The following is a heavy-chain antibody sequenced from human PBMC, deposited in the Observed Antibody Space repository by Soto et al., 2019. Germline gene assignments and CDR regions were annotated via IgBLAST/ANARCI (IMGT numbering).Heavy chain of an antibody. V-gene: IGHV4-4*02. CDR2: TYHSGTT. J-gene: IGHJ5*02. CDR1: GDSTNNSHW. Sequence: QVQLQESGPGLVQPSGTLSLTCAVSGDSTNNSHWWSWVRQTPGKGLEWIGETYHSGTTNYNPSLKTRFTISIDKSKNQFSLKMHSVTAADTAVYYCAREVNSSPARGPNWFDPWGQGTLVTVSS. CDR3: AREVNSSPARGPNWFDP. D-gene: IGHD6-13*01.